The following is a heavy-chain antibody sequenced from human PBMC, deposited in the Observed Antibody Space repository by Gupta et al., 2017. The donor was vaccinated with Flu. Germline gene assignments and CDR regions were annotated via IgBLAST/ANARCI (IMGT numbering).Heavy chain of an antibody. CDR3: AKDDYGGSPFDY. Sequence: QVQLVASGGGVVQPGRSLRLSCAASGFTFSNYGFHWVRQAPGKGLEWVAFISYDGTNKYYSDSLRGRFTISRDNFENTLYLQMNSLRVEDAAMYYCAKDDYGGSPFDYWGQGTLVTVSS. D-gene: IGHD4-17*01. V-gene: IGHV3-30*18. CDR2: ISYDGTNK. J-gene: IGHJ4*02. CDR1: GFTFSNYG.